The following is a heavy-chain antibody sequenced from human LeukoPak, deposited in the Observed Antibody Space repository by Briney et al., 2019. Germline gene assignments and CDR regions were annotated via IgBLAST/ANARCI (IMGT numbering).Heavy chain of an antibody. J-gene: IGHJ4*02. D-gene: IGHD6-19*01. CDR1: GYTFTGYY. CDR3: ARARAVAVVVY. Sequence: ASVKVSCKASGYTFTGYYMHWVRQAPGQGLEWMGWINPNRGGTNYAQKFQGRVTMTRDTSISTAYMELGRLRSDDTAVYYCARARAVAVVVYWGQGTLVTVSS. V-gene: IGHV1-2*02. CDR2: INPNRGGT.